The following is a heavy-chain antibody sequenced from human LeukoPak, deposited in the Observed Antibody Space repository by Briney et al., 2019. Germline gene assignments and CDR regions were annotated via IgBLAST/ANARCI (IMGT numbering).Heavy chain of an antibody. Sequence: SQTLSLTCTVSGGSVSSGSYYWSWIRQPPGKGLEWIGYIYYSGSTNYNPSLKSRVTISVDTSKNQFSLKLSSVTAADTAVYYCARVQLGYCSGGSCYPSLGYWGQGTLVTASS. V-gene: IGHV4-61*01. CDR2: IYYSGST. CDR1: GGSVSSGSYY. J-gene: IGHJ4*02. CDR3: ARVQLGYCSGGSCYPSLGY. D-gene: IGHD2-15*01.